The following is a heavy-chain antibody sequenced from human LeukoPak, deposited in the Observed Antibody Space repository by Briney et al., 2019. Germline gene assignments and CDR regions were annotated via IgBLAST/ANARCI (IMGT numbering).Heavy chain of an antibody. J-gene: IGHJ4*02. V-gene: IGHV3-23*01. Sequence: GGSLRLSCAASGFTFSSYAMSWVCQAPGKGLEWVSNISGSGGSTYYADSVKGRFTISRDNSKNTLYLQMNSLRAEDTAVYYYAKDPYDIFTVRSHFDYWGQGTLVTVSS. CDR2: ISGSGGST. CDR3: AKDPYDIFTVRSHFDY. CDR1: GFTFSSYA. D-gene: IGHD3-9*01.